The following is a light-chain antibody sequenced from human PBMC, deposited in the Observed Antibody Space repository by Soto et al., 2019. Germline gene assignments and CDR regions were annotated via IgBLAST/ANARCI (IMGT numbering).Light chain of an antibody. CDR2: RAS. V-gene: IGKV4-1*01. CDR1: QSIFYDSKKKNY. CDR3: QQYDTTPRT. J-gene: IGKJ1*01. Sequence: DIVMTQSPDSLTVSLGERATINCKSSQSIFYDSKKKNYLTWYQVKPGQPPKLLFYRASTRASGVPERFSGSGSGTDFTLTISSLQAEDVAVYYCQQYDTTPRTFGQGTKVEIK.